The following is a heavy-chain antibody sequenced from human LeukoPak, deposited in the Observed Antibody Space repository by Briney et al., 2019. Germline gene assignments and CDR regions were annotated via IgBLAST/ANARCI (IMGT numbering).Heavy chain of an antibody. CDR3: ARVAVAGTGYYYYYMDV. D-gene: IGHD6-19*01. Sequence: SETLSLTCTVSGGSISSYYWSWIRQPPGKGLEWIGYIYYRGSTNYNPSLKSRVTISVDTSKNQFSLKLSSVTAADTAVYYCARVAVAGTGYYYYYMDVWGKGTTVTVSS. J-gene: IGHJ6*03. CDR2: IYYRGST. V-gene: IGHV4-59*01. CDR1: GGSISSYY.